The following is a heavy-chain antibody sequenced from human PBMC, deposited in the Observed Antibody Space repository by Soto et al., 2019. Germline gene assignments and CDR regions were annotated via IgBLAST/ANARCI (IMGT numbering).Heavy chain of an antibody. CDR3: AKRGNYYGSGSHDTVDY. V-gene: IGHV3-30*18. J-gene: IGHJ4*02. CDR2: ISYDGSNK. D-gene: IGHD3-10*01. CDR1: GFTFSSYG. Sequence: GGSLRLSCAASGFTFSSYGMHWVRQAPGKGLEWVAVISYDGSNKYYADSVKGRFTISRDNSKNTLYLQMNSLRAEDTAVYYCAKRGNYYGSGSHDTVDYWGQGTLVTVSS.